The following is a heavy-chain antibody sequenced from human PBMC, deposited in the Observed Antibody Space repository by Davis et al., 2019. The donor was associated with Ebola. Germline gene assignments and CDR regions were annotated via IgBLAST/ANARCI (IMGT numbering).Heavy chain of an antibody. Sequence: GESLKISCEVSGYLFTRYWIGWVRQMPGKGLAWMGIIYPGDSDTRYSPSSQGQVTTSADKSISTAYLQWSSLRSEDTAVYYCARDPPLGSSKFDRWGQGALVTVST. J-gene: IGHJ5*02. CDR3: ARDPPLGSSKFDR. D-gene: IGHD6-13*01. V-gene: IGHV5-51*01. CDR1: GYLFTRYW. CDR2: IYPGDSDT.